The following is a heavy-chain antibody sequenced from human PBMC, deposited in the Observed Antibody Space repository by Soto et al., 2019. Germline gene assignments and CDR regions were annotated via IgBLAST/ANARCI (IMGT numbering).Heavy chain of an antibody. Sequence: GGSLRLSCAASGFTFNYYTMNWVRQAPGKGLEWISYISDSSNTKNYADSVKDRFTISRDNGKNSLFLQMDSLRDEDTATYYCVRQFDLGRCSSPTCYKNVGYFDYWGHGTLVTVSS. CDR1: GFTFNYYT. CDR3: VRQFDLGRCSSPTCYKNVGYFDY. CDR2: ISDSSNTK. V-gene: IGHV3-48*02. J-gene: IGHJ4*01. D-gene: IGHD2-2*01.